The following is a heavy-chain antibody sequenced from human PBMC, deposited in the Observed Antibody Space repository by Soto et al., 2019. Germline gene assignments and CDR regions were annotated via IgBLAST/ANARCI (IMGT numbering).Heavy chain of an antibody. Sequence: QVQLVESGGGVVQPGRSLRLSCAASGFTFSSYGMHWVRQAPGKGLEWVAVISYDGSNKYYADSVKGRFTISRDNSKNTLYLQMNSLRAEDTAVYYCAKTYYFVSSGYSPDFDYWGQGTLVTVSS. D-gene: IGHD3-22*01. V-gene: IGHV3-30*18. CDR2: ISYDGSNK. CDR3: AKTYYFVSSGYSPDFDY. CDR1: GFTFSSYG. J-gene: IGHJ4*02.